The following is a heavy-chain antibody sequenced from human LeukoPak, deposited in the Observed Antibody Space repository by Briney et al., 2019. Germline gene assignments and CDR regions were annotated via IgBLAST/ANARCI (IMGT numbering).Heavy chain of an antibody. CDR1: GGSISSSSYY. Sequence: PSETLSLTCTVSGGSISSSSYYWGWIRQPAGKGLEWIARIHTSGSTNYNPSLKSRVTMSVDTSKNQLSLKLSSVTAADTAVYYCARDRYYYDSSGYYQLDYRGQGTLVTVSS. J-gene: IGHJ4*02. CDR2: IHTSGST. D-gene: IGHD3-22*01. V-gene: IGHV4-61*02. CDR3: ARDRYYYDSSGYYQLDY.